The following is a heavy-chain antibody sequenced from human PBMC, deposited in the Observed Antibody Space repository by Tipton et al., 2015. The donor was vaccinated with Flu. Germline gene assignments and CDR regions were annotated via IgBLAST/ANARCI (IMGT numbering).Heavy chain of an antibody. J-gene: IGHJ4*02. D-gene: IGHD6-19*01. CDR2: ISWNSGSI. Sequence: RSLRLSCAASGFKFDDYAMHWVRQVPGKGPEWVSGISWNSGSIDYADSVKGRFTISRDFSKNTLYLQMNSLRAEDTAIYYCAKVIPELVAGLDSWGQGTLVTVSS. CDR3: AKVIPELVAGLDS. CDR1: GFKFDDYA. V-gene: IGHV3-9*01.